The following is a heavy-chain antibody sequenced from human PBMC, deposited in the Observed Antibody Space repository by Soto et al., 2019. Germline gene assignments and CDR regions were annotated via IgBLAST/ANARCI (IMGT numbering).Heavy chain of an antibody. CDR2: ISYDGSNT. J-gene: IGHJ4*02. V-gene: IGHV3-30-3*01. Sequence: QVQLVESGGGVVQPGRSLRLSCAASGFTFSSYAIHWVRQAPGKGLEWVAVISYDGSNTYYADSVKGRFTISRDNSKTTLYLQMNSLRAEDTAVYYCARDQQQLAPFDYWGQGTLVTVSS. D-gene: IGHD6-13*01. CDR1: GFTFSSYA. CDR3: ARDQQQLAPFDY.